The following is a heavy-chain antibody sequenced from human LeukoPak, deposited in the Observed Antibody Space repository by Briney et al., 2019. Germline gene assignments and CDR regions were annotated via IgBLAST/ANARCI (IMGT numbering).Heavy chain of an antibody. Sequence: SGPTLVNPTQTLTLTCTFSGFSPSTSGVGVGWIRQPPGKALEWLALIYWDDDKRYSPSLKSRLTITKDTSKNQVVLTMTNMDPVDTATYYCAHSGASGGSWVNWFDPWGQGTLVTVSS. CDR1: GFSPSTSGVG. D-gene: IGHD2-15*01. CDR2: IYWDDDK. J-gene: IGHJ5*02. V-gene: IGHV2-5*02. CDR3: AHSGASGGSWVNWFDP.